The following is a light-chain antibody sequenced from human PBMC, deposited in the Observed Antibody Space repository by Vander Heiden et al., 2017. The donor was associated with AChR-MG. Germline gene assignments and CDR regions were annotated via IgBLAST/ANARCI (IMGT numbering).Light chain of an antibody. CDR2: QDR. CDR1: KLGDKY. Sequence: SYELTQPPSVSVSPGQTASITCSGDKLGDKYAYWDQQKPGQSQVVVLYQDRKRPSGIPERFSGSNSGHTATLIISGTQAMDEADYFCQAWDSHTAVFGGGTKLTVL. CDR3: QAWDSHTAV. J-gene: IGLJ2*01. V-gene: IGLV3-1*01.